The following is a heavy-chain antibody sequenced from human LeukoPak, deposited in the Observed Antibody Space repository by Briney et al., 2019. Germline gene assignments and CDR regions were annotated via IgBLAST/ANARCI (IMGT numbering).Heavy chain of an antibody. J-gene: IGHJ3*02. CDR3: ASRSTTVSDDDAFDI. V-gene: IGHV1-2*04. D-gene: IGHD4-17*01. CDR2: INPNSGGT. Sequence: AAVKVSCKASRYTFTVYYMHWVRQAPEQGLEWVGWINPNSGGTNYAQKFQGWVTINRDKSIRTAYMELSRLGSDDTAVCYCASRSTTVSDDDAFDIWGQGTMVTVSS. CDR1: RYTFTVYY.